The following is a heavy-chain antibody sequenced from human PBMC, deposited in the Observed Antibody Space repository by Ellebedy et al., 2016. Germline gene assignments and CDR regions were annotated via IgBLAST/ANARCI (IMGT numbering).Heavy chain of an antibody. J-gene: IGHJ4*03. Sequence: GGSLRLSCAASGFIFTNYWMSWGPQAPGKGLDWVANIRQDGKEAHYMDSVRGRFTNLRDNTKDSLHLQMNSLTTEDTAVYYCVKMPDFDNWGQGTLVTVSS. D-gene: IGHD2-2*01. CDR2: IRQDGKEA. V-gene: IGHV3-7*01. CDR3: VKMPDFDN. CDR1: GFIFTNYW.